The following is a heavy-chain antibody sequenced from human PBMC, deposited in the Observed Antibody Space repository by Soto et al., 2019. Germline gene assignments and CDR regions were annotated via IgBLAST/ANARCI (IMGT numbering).Heavy chain of an antibody. J-gene: IGHJ4*02. CDR2: ISSSSTYI. CDR1: GFTFSSYS. Sequence: GGSLRLSCAASGFTFSSYSMNWVRQAPGKGLQWVSSISSSSTYIYYADSVKGRFTISRDNAKNSLYLQMNSLRAEDTAVYYCARGIKYYDSTVYYGYWGQGTLVTGSS. V-gene: IGHV3-21*01. CDR3: ARGIKYYDSTVYYGY. D-gene: IGHD3-22*01.